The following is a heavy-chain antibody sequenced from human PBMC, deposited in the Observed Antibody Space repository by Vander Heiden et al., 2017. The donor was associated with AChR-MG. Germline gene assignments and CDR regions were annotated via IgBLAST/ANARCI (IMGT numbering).Heavy chain of an antibody. CDR1: EYSLSTTY. CDR2: IRPVADTA. Sequence: QVQLVQSGSEVTRPGASVKIACQASEYSLSTTYVYWVRQAPGQGLEWVAWIRPVADTADYAHKFEGRVATARDTSTRSVHMELRSLTSEDTAVYYCTTATIRNGVFDVWGRGTAVSVS. V-gene: IGHV1-46*03. J-gene: IGHJ3*01. CDR3: TTATIRNGVFDV. D-gene: IGHD5-12*01.